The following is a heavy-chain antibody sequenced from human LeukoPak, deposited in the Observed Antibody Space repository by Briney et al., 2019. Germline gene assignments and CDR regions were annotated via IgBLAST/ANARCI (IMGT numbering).Heavy chain of an antibody. CDR1: GITFNSYT. CDR2: ISSSSSYI. J-gene: IGHJ3*02. V-gene: IGHV3-21*04. D-gene: IGHD5-24*01. Sequence: GGSLRLSCAASGITFNSYTMNWVRQAPGKGLEWVSSISSSSSYIYYAASVKGRFTISRDNAKNSLYLQMNRLRAEDTAVYYCARGNGYSPRGGFDIWGQGTMVTVSS. CDR3: ARGNGYSPRGGFDI.